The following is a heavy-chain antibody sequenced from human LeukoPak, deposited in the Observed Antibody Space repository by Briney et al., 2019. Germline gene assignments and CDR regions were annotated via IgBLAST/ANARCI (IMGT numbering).Heavy chain of an antibody. V-gene: IGHV4-34*01. CDR2: INHSGST. J-gene: IGHJ4*02. CDR3: ARGVFLRGYRPFDY. Sequence: SETLSLTCAVYGGSFSGYYWSWIRQPPGEGLEWIGAINHSGSTNYNPSLKSRVTISVDTSKNQFSLKLSSVTAADTAVYYCARGVFLRGYRPFDYWGQGTLVTVSS. D-gene: IGHD5-18*01. CDR1: GGSFSGYY.